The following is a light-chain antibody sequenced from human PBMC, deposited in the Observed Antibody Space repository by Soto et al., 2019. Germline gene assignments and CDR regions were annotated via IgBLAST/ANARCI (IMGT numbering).Light chain of an antibody. CDR1: QSVSSSY. J-gene: IGKJ2*01. Sequence: EIVLTQSPGTLSLSPGERATLSCRASQSVSSSYLAWYQQKPGQAPRLLISGASSRATGIPDRFSGSGSGTDFTLTISRLEPEDFAVYYGQQYGSSPYTFGQGTKLEIK. CDR3: QQYGSSPYT. CDR2: GAS. V-gene: IGKV3-20*01.